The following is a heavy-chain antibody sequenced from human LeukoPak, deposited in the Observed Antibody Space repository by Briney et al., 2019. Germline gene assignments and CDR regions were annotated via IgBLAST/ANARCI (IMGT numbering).Heavy chain of an antibody. CDR2: IYSGGST. Sequence: PGGSLRLSCAASGFTVSNNYMSWVRQAPGKGLEWVSVIYSGGSTYYAGSVKGRFTISRDNSKNTLYLQMNSLTAEDTAMYYCARGYLGYNYGFDYWGQGTLVTVSS. V-gene: IGHV3-53*01. J-gene: IGHJ4*02. CDR3: ARGYLGYNYGFDY. D-gene: IGHD5-18*01. CDR1: GFTVSNNY.